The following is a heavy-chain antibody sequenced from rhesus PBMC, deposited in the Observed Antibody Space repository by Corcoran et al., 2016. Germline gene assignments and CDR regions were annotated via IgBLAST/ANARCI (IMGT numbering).Heavy chain of an antibody. V-gene: IGHV4-80*01. Sequence: QVQLQESGPGLVKPSENLSLTCTVSGASISSYWWCWVRQLPGKGLELVGEINGNSGSTYYNSSLKSRVTISKDASKNQFSLKLNSVTAAHTAVYSCAGHSPGNSLDVWGRGVLVTVSS. CDR3: AGHSPGNSLDV. J-gene: IGHJ5-2*02. CDR1: GASISSYW. CDR2: INGNSGST.